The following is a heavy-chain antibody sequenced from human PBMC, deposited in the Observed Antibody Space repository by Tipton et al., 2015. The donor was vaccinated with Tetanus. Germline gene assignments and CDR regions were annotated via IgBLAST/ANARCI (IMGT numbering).Heavy chain of an antibody. CDR2: IYAPGIT. D-gene: IGHD5-12*01. J-gene: IGHJ4*02. CDR1: GGSITPYY. CDR3: ARVRRGATTDLDY. V-gene: IGHV4-4*07. Sequence: TLSLTCTVSGGSITPYYWSWIRQPAGKGLEWIGRIYAPGITNYNPSLKSRVSMSVDTSKNQFSLRLSSVTAADTAVYYCARVRRGATTDLDYWGQGTLVTVSS.